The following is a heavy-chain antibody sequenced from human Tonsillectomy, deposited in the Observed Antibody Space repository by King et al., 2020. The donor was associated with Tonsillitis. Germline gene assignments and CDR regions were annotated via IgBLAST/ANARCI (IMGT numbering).Heavy chain of an antibody. CDR1: GFTFSDYS. D-gene: IGHD3-22*01. V-gene: IGHV3-48*01. J-gene: IGHJ4*02. Sequence: VQLVESGGGLVQPGGSLRLSCAASGFTFSDYSITWVRQAPDKGLEWVSYISSSSSAIYHADSVKGRFTISRDNARNSLHPQMNSLRAEDTALYYCARMNFDSSGHYRYFDYWGQGTPVTVSS. CDR3: ARMNFDSSGHYRYFDY. CDR2: ISSSSSAI.